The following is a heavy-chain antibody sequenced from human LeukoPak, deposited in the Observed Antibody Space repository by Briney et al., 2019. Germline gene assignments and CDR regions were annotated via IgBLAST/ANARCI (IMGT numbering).Heavy chain of an antibody. Sequence: GGSLRLSCAASGFTFSSYAMSWVRQAPGKGLEWVSAISGSGGSTYYADSVKGRFTISRDNSKNTLYLQMNSLRAEDTAVYYCAKASSTAAAGPGYYYYYYMDVWGKGTTVTISS. D-gene: IGHD6-13*01. J-gene: IGHJ6*03. CDR2: ISGSGGST. V-gene: IGHV3-23*01. CDR1: GFTFSSYA. CDR3: AKASSTAAAGPGYYYYYYMDV.